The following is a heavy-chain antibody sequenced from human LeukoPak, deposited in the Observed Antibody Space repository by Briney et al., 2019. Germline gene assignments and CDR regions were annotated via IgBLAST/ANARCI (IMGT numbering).Heavy chain of an antibody. CDR1: GYSISSGYH. CDR2: IYYNGDT. D-gene: IGHD4/OR15-4a*01. CDR3: VRGPYGASISNWFDP. Sequence: SETLSLTCTVSGYSISSGYHWGWIRQTPGKGLEWIGYIYYNGDTHYNPSLNSRLSISVDTPNNQFSLNLRSVTAADTAVYYCVRGPYGASISNWFDPWGQGLLVTVSS. V-gene: IGHV4-38-2*02. J-gene: IGHJ5*02.